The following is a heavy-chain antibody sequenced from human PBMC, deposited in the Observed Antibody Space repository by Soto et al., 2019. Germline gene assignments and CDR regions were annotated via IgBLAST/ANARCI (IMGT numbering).Heavy chain of an antibody. Sequence: QVQLVQSGAEVKKPGASVKVSCKASGYTFTSYYMHWVRQAPGQGLEWMGIINPSGGSTSYAQKFKGRVTMTRDTSTSPVYMELSSLRSEDTAVYYCASLNMVRGVAFDYWGQGTLVTVSS. J-gene: IGHJ4*02. CDR3: ASLNMVRGVAFDY. D-gene: IGHD3-10*01. CDR2: INPSGGST. CDR1: GYTFTSYY. V-gene: IGHV1-46*01.